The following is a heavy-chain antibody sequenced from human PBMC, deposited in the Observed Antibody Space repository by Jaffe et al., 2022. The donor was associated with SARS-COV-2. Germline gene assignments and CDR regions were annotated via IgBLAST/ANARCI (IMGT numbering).Heavy chain of an antibody. V-gene: IGHV3-53*01. CDR1: GITVSRQH. D-gene: IGHD5-18*01. CDR2: IYSGGRT. J-gene: IGHJ6*02. Sequence: EVQVVESGGGLIQPGGSLRLSCAASGITVSRQHMTWVRQAPGKGLEWVAVIYSGGRTYYLDSVKGRFTISRDTSENKLYLQMDSLRVEDTALYYCGSLKDTIGGPPGGMDVWGRGTTVAVSS. CDR3: GSLKDTIGGPPGGMDV.